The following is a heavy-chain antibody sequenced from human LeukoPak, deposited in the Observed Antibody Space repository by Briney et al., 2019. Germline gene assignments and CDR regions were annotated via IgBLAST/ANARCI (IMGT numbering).Heavy chain of an antibody. V-gene: IGHV1-24*01. J-gene: IGHJ4*02. Sequence: ASVTVSCKVSGYTLTELSMHWVRQAPGKGLEWMGGFDPEDGETIYAQKFQGRVTMTEDTSTDTAYMELSSLRSEDTAVYYCATASYSSSWYSVREAPFDYWGQGTLVTVSS. D-gene: IGHD6-13*01. CDR2: FDPEDGET. CDR1: GYTLTELS. CDR3: ATASYSSSWYSVREAPFDY.